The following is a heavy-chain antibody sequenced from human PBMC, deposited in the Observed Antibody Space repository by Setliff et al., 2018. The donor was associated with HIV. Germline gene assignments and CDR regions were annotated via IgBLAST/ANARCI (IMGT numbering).Heavy chain of an antibody. CDR2: FRLSGGT. CDR1: GGSFSNYF. D-gene: IGHD6-13*01. Sequence: SETLSLTCGVFGGSFSNYFWTWMRQPPGKGLEWIGEFRLSGGTNYNYNPSLETRVTISVDTSKNQISLKLNSVTAADTAVYYCARDGGRTGYSSSSDQWGQGTLVTVSS. V-gene: IGHV4-34*01. CDR3: ARDGGRTGYSSSSDQ. J-gene: IGHJ4*02.